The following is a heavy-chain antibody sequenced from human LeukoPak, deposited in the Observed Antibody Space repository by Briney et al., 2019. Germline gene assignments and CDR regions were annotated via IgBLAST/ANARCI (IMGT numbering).Heavy chain of an antibody. CDR3: ASTLAGYDFWSGYSFDY. D-gene: IGHD3-3*01. CDR2: IIPIFGTA. CDR1: GGTFSTYA. Sequence: SVKVSCKASGGTFSTYAISWVRQAPGQGLEWMGGIIPIFGTANYAQKFQGRVTITTDESTSTAYMELSSLRSEDTAVYYCASTLAGYDFWSGYSFDYWGQGTLVTVSS. J-gene: IGHJ4*02. V-gene: IGHV1-69*05.